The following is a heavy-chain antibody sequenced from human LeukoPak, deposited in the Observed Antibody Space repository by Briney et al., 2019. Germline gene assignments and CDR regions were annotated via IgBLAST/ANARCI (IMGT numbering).Heavy chain of an antibody. CDR1: GYSIGSGYY. Sequence: SETLSLTCAVSGYSIGSGYYWGWIRQPPGRGLEWIGSIYHDGSTYNHPSLKSRVSISVDTSKKQFSLKLSSVTAADTAVHYCARDHDRRGAFDIWGQGTRVTVSS. D-gene: IGHD3-22*01. CDR3: ARDHDRRGAFDI. J-gene: IGHJ3*02. CDR2: IYHDGST. V-gene: IGHV4-38-2*02.